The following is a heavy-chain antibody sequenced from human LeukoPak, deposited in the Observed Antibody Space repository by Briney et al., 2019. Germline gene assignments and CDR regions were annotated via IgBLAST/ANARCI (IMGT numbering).Heavy chain of an antibody. CDR3: ARYLYFGYSSSGWIDP. CDR1: GYIFTDYF. J-gene: IGHJ5*02. D-gene: IGHD2-15*01. Sequence: ASVKVSCKASGYIFTDYFLHWVRQAPGQGFEWMGWINPNSGVTNYVQKFQGRVTMTRDTSISTVYMELSRLTSDDTAVYYCARYLYFGYSSSGWIDPWGQGTLVTVSS. CDR2: INPNSGVT. V-gene: IGHV1-2*02.